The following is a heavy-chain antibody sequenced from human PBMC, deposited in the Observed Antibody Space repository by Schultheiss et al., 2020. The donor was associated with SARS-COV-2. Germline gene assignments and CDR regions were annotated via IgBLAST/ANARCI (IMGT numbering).Heavy chain of an antibody. CDR3: VRAYCGGDCHFDY. J-gene: IGHJ4*01. V-gene: IGHV3-13*01. CDR1: GFPFSRYD. D-gene: IGHD2-21*02. CDR2: IGAGGKT. Sequence: GGSLRLSCAASGFPFSRYDMHWVRQPTGKGLEWVSAIGAGGKTYYSGSVKGRFTISRENAKNSLYLQVNSVRVGDTAVYYCVRAYCGGDCHFDYWGQGTLVTVSS.